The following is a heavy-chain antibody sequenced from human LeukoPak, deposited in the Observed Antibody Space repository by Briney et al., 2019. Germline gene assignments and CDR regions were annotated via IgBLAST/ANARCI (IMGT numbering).Heavy chain of an antibody. D-gene: IGHD3-16*01. CDR2: VYHTGHT. V-gene: IGHV4-59*01. CDR1: GDSISGYY. CDR3: ARHRFGHLFDY. Sequence: SETLSLTCTVSGDSISGYYRSWIRQPPGKGLEWIGYVYHTGHTHYSPSLKSRVTVSLDTSRNQVSLILSSVTAADTAVYYCARHRFGHLFDYWGQGTLVFVSS. J-gene: IGHJ4*02.